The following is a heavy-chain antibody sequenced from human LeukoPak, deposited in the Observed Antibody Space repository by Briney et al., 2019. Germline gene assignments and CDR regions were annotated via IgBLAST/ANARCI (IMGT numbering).Heavy chain of an antibody. CDR2: ISGSGGST. CDR1: GFTFSSYA. V-gene: IGHV3-23*01. J-gene: IGHJ1*01. D-gene: IGHD2-2*02. Sequence: SGGSLRLSCAASGFTFSSYAMSWVRQAPGKGLEWVSAISGSGGSTYYADSVKGRLTISRDNSKNTLYLQMNSLRAEDTAVYYCAKVPAAIYAEYFQHWGQGTLVTVSS. CDR3: AKVPAAIYAEYFQH.